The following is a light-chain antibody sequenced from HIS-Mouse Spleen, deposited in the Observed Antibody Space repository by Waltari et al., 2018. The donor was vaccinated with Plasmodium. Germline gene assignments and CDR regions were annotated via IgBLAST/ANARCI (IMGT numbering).Light chain of an antibody. Sequence: QSALTQPASVSGSPGQSITISCTGTSSDVGGYNYVSWYQQHPGKAPKLMIYDVSKRPSGVSNRFSGSKSGNTAALTISGLQAEDEADYYCSSYTSGSTLYVVFGGGTKLTVL. CDR1: SSDVGGYNY. CDR3: SSYTSGSTLYVV. CDR2: DVS. J-gene: IGLJ2*01. V-gene: IGLV2-14*03.